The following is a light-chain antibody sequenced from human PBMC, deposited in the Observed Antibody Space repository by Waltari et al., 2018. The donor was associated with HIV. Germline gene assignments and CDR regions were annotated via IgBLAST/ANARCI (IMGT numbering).Light chain of an antibody. CDR1: LGVSGS. V-gene: IGKV1-9*01. Sequence: DIPLTQSPSFLSASAGDRVIITCRASLGVSGSVAWYQQKPGRAPKLLLYGTSSLQGGVPSRFTGRGAGTEFTLTINSLQPEDSATYYCQQLRTFGQGTNVEIK. CDR2: GTS. J-gene: IGKJ1*01. CDR3: QQLRT.